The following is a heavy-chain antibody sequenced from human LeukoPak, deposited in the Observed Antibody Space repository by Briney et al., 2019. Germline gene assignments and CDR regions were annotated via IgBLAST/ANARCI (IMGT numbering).Heavy chain of an antibody. Sequence: SETLSLTCAVSGYSISSGHYWGWIRQPPGKGLEWIGSIDHSGTTYYNPSLKSRVSISVDMSKNQFSLNLSSVTAADPAVYYCARDIVPGHFDYWGQGTLVTVSS. CDR2: IDHSGTT. CDR3: ARDIVPGHFDY. D-gene: IGHD3-16*02. CDR1: GYSISSGHY. V-gene: IGHV4-38-2*02. J-gene: IGHJ4*02.